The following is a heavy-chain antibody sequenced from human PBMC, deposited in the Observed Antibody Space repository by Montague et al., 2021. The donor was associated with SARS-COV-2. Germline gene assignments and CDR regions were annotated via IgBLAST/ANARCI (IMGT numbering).Heavy chain of an antibody. CDR1: GGSIRTTSFY. J-gene: IGHJ4*02. CDR2: IYYSGTT. CDR3: ASPGGYFAH. D-gene: IGHD1-14*01. V-gene: IGHV4-39*02. Sequence: SETLSLTCTVSGGSIRTTSFYWGWIRQPPGKGLEWVGSIYYSGTTYYNSSLMSRVTISIDTSKNHFSLKLRSVTAADTAIYYCASPGGYFAHWGRGALVTVSS.